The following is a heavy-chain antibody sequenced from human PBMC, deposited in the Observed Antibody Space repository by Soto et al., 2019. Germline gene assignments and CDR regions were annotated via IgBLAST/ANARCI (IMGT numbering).Heavy chain of an antibody. CDR3: ARHLWSGYYNWFDP. J-gene: IGHJ5*02. CDR1: GGSISSSSYY. CDR2: IYYSGST. D-gene: IGHD3-3*01. Sequence: SETLSLTCTVSGGSISSSSYYWGWIRQPPGKGLEWIGSIYYSGSTYYNPSLKSRVTISVDTSKNQFSLKRTSVTAADTAVYYCARHLWSGYYNWFDPWGQGTLVTVSS. V-gene: IGHV4-39*01.